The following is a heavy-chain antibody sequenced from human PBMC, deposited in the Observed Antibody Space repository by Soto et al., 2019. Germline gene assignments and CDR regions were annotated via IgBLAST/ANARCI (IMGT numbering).Heavy chain of an antibody. CDR3: ARFLCSGGSRYSEVDYYYGMDV. V-gene: IGHV5-51*01. CDR1: GYSFTSYW. Sequence: GESLKISCKGSGYSFTSYWIGWVRQMPGKGLEWMGIIYPGDSDTRYSPSFQGQVTISADKSISTAYLQWSSLKASDTAMYYCARFLCSGGSRYSEVDYYYGMDVWGQGTTVTVSS. J-gene: IGHJ6*02. D-gene: IGHD2-15*01. CDR2: IYPGDSDT.